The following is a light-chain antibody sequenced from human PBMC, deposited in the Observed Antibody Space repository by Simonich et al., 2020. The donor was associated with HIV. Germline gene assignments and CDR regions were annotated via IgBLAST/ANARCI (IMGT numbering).Light chain of an antibody. CDR1: QSVLYSSNNKNF. CDR2: WAS. V-gene: IGKV4-1*01. J-gene: IGKJ1*01. Sequence: DIVMTQSPDSLAVSLGERATINCKSSQSVLYSSNNKNFLAWYQQKLGQPPKLLIYWASARESRVPDRFSASGSGTDFTLTISSLQAEDVAVYSCQQYYSTPPTFGQGTKVEIK. CDR3: QQYYSTPPT.